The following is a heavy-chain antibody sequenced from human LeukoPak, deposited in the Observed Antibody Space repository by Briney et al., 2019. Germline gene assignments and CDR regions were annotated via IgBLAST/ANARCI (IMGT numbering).Heavy chain of an antibody. CDR1: GGSTTVSSYY. CDR3: ARGLLYSGSFARNWFDS. Sequence: SETLSLTCAVSGGSTTVSSYYWGWIRQPPGEGLEWIGSIYYSGNTYYNPSLKSRITISIDTSKHQFSLNLSSVTAADTAIYFCARGLLYSGSFARNWFDSWGQGTLVIVSS. V-gene: IGHV4-39*01. D-gene: IGHD1-26*01. J-gene: IGHJ5*01. CDR2: IYYSGNT.